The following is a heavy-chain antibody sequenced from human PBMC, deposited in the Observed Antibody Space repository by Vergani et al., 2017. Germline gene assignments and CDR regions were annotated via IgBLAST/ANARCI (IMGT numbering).Heavy chain of an antibody. D-gene: IGHD6-13*01. CDR1: GYTFPTYG. V-gene: IGHV1-18*01. J-gene: IGHJ4*02. CDR2: INAYNGNT. CDR3: ARSARSSWSAHVDY. Sequence: QVQLVQSGAEVKKPGASVKVSCKVSGYTFPTYGISWVRQAPGQGLEWMGWINAYNGNTNYAQKLQGRVTMTTDTSTRTAYMELRSLRSDDTAVYYCARSARSSWSAHVDYWGQGTLVTVSS.